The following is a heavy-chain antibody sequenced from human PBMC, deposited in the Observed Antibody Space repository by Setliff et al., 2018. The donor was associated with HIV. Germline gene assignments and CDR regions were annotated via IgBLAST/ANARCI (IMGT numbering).Heavy chain of an antibody. CDR3: ARQSCGSGGSCYPWFDP. V-gene: IGHV4-39*01. CDR1: GGSIGSGYHY. Sequence: SETLSLTCTVSGGSIGSGYHYWTWIRQPPGKGLEWIGSISYSGSTYDNPSLKSRVTISVDTSKNQFSLKLSSVTAADTAVYYCARQSCGSGGSCYPWFDPWGQGTLVTVSS. CDR2: ISYSGST. D-gene: IGHD2-15*01. J-gene: IGHJ5*02.